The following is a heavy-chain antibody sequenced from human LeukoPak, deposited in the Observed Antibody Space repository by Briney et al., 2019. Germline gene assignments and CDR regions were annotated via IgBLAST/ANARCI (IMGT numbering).Heavy chain of an antibody. CDR2: ISGSGGST. Sequence: PGGSLRLSCAASGLTFSSYGMSWVRQAPGKGLEWVSAISGSGGSTYYADSVKGRFTISRDNSKNTLYLQMNSLRAEDTAVYYCAKGKAYYYDSSGHRYFDYWGQGTLVTVSS. D-gene: IGHD3-22*01. J-gene: IGHJ4*02. V-gene: IGHV3-23*01. CDR3: AKGKAYYYDSSGHRYFDY. CDR1: GLTFSSYG.